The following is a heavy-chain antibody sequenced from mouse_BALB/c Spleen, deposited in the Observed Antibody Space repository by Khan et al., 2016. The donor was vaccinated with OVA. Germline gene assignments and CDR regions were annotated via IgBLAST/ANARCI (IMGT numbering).Heavy chain of an antibody. CDR3: ASNLTGSFAY. CDR1: GFTFSSYS. Sequence: EEEMVEYGGDLVKPGGSLKLSCAASGFTFSSYSMSWVRQTPDKRLEWVATISSGGDYTYYPDNVKGRFTISRDNAKNTLYLQMSSLKSEDTAMYYCASNLTGSFAYWGQGTLVTVSA. V-gene: IGHV5-6*01. J-gene: IGHJ3*01. D-gene: IGHD4-1*01. CDR2: ISSGGDYT.